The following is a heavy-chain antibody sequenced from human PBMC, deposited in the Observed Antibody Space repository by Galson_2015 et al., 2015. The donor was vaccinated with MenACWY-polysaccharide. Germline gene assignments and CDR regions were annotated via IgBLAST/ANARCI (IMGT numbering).Heavy chain of an antibody. CDR3: ARIDVGGFGYFDR. CDR1: GFTLSMYW. Sequence: SLRLSCAASGFTLSMYWMSWVRQAPGKGLEWVANINHGGSDRFYVDSVEGRFTISRDNGKNSLYLQMNSLRAEDTAVYYCARIDVGGFGYFDRWGQGTLVTVSS. J-gene: IGHJ4*02. D-gene: IGHD1-26*01. V-gene: IGHV3-7*01. CDR2: INHGGSDR.